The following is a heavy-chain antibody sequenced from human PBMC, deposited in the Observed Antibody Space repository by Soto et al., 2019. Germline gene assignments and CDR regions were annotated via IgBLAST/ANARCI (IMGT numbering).Heavy chain of an antibody. D-gene: IGHD3-10*01. CDR1: GYTFTSYY. V-gene: IGHV1-46*03. Sequence: QVQLVQSGAEVKNPGASVKVSCKASGYTFTSYYMHWVRQAPGQGLEWMGIINPSGGSTSYAQTCQGRDTMTTDTSTSTDYMELSSLRCEDTAVYYCARGLGLLWFGNVERGVFDYWGQGTLVTVSS. CDR3: ARGLGLLWFGNVERGVFDY. J-gene: IGHJ4*02. CDR2: INPSGGST.